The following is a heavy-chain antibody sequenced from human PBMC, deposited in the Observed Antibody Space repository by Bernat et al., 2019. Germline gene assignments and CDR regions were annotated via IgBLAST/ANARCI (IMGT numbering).Heavy chain of an antibody. V-gene: IGHV4-39*01. CDR1: GGSISSSSYY. Sequence: QLQLQESGPGLVKPSKTLSLTCTVSGGSISSSSYYWGWIRQPPGKGLEWIGSIYYSGSTYYNPSLKSRVTISVDTSKNQFSLKLSSVTAADTAVYYCARLPNRLIAARYYFDYWGQGTLVTVSS. J-gene: IGHJ4*02. D-gene: IGHD6-6*01. CDR2: IYYSGST. CDR3: ARLPNRLIAARYYFDY.